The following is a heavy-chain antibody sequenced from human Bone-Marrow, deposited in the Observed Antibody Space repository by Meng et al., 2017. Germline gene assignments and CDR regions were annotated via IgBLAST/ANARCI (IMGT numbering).Heavy chain of an antibody. CDR2: IYWDDDK. CDR1: GFSLRTSGVG. V-gene: IGHV2-5*02. D-gene: IGHD3-22*01. J-gene: IGHJ4*02. Sequence: QLPLKASGPTLGKPTQTLTLTCTFSGFSLRTSGVGLGWIRQPPGTALEWLALIYWDDDKRYSPSLKSRLTITKDTSKNQVVLTMTNMDPVDTATYYCAHTGGSSGYYWKYFDYWGQGTLVTVSS. CDR3: AHTGGSSGYYWKYFDY.